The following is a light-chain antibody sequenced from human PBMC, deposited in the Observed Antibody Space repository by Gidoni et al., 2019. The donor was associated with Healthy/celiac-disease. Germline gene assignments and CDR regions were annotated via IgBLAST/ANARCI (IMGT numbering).Light chain of an antibody. Sequence: IQMTQSPSTLSASVRDSVTITCRASQSISSWLAWYQQKPGKAPKLLIYKASSLESGVPSRFSGSGSGTEFTLTISSLQPDDFATYYCQQYNSPLTFGGGTKVEIK. V-gene: IGKV1-5*03. J-gene: IGKJ4*01. CDR1: QSISSW. CDR3: QQYNSPLT. CDR2: KAS.